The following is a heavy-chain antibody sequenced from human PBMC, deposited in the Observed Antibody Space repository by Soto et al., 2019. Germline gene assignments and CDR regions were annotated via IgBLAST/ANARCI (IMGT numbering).Heavy chain of an antibody. CDR2: IIPIFGTA. J-gene: IGHJ4*02. D-gene: IGHD1-7*01. Sequence: ASVKVSCKASGGTFSSYAISWVRQAPGQGLEWMGGIIPIFGTANYAQKFQGRVTITADKSTSTAYMELSSLRSEDTAVYYRARVGTGTTYYFDYWGQGTLVTVSS. CDR3: ARVGTGTTYYFDY. V-gene: IGHV1-69*06. CDR1: GGTFSSYA.